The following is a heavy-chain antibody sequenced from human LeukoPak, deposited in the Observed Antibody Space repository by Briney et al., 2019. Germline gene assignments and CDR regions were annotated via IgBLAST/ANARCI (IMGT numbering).Heavy chain of an antibody. CDR2: INHSGST. CDR1: GGSFSGYY. CDR3: ARSPTATGAHYYYYMDV. D-gene: IGHD4-11*01. Sequence: SETLSLTCAVYGGSFSGYYWSWIRQPPGKGLEWIGEINHSGSTNYNPSLKSRVTISVDTSKNQFSLKLSSVTAADTAVYYCARSPTATGAHYYYYMDVWGKGAPVTVSS. J-gene: IGHJ6*03. V-gene: IGHV4-34*01.